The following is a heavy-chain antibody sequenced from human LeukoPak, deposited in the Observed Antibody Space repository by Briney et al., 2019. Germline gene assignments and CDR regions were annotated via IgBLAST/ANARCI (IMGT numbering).Heavy chain of an antibody. D-gene: IGHD2-2*01. CDR1: GGSFSSYY. CDR3: ASAVGVPAAVDAFDI. J-gene: IGHJ3*02. CDR2: IYYSGST. V-gene: IGHV4-59*01. Sequence: PSETLSLTCAVYGGSFSSYYWSWIRQPPGKGLEWIGYIYYSGSTNYNPSLKSRVTISVDTSKNQFSLKLSSVTAADTAVYYCASAVGVPAAVDAFDIWGQGTMVTVSS.